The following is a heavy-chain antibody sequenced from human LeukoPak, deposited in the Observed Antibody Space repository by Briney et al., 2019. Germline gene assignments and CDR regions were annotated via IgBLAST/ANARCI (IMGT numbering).Heavy chain of an antibody. CDR2: IYYSGST. Sequence: PSETLSLTCTVSGGSISSSSYYWGWIRQPPGKGLEWIGSIYYSGSTYYNPSLKSRVTISVDTSKNQFSLKLSSVTAADTAVYYCARPPSGITIFGVVIKRGARRWFQHWGQGTLVTVSS. CDR3: ARPPSGITIFGVVIKRGARRWFQH. J-gene: IGHJ1*01. V-gene: IGHV4-39*07. D-gene: IGHD3-3*01. CDR1: GGSISSSSYY.